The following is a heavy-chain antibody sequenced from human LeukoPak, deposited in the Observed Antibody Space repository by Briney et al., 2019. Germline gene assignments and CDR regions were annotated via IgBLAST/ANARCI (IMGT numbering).Heavy chain of an antibody. Sequence: GGSLKLSCAASGFTFSYYAMSWVRQAPGKGLEWVSTIPGSGGAWLSSITGASSSPFYADSVKGRFTISRDNSKNTLYLQMNSLRAEDTAVYYCTKVNYDDSSGFYFEAEIDYWGQGTLVTVSS. CDR1: GFTFSYYA. CDR3: TKVNYDDSSGFYFEAEIDY. V-gene: IGHV3-23*01. J-gene: IGHJ4*02. CDR2: IPGSGGAWLSSITGASSSP. D-gene: IGHD3-22*01.